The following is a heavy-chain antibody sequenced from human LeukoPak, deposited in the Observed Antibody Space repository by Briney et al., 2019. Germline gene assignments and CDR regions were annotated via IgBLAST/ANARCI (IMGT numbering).Heavy chain of an antibody. J-gene: IGHJ4*02. V-gene: IGHV3-21*01. CDR2: ISSGSSYL. D-gene: IGHD6-6*01. Sequence: GGSLRLSCAASGFTFSSESMSWVRQAPGKGLEWVSFISSGSSYLYYAESVKGRFTISRDNDKNSLYLQMNCMRAEDRAVYYCARDGPYSSSVYYFHYLGQGTLVTV. CDR3: ARDGPYSSSVYYFHY. CDR1: GFTFSSES.